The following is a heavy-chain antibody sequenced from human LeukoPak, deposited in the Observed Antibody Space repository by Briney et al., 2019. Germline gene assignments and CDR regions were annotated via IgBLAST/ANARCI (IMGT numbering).Heavy chain of an antibody. CDR1: GFTFDDYY. D-gene: IGHD2-15*01. CDR3: ARDASVVVAARAFDI. V-gene: IGHV3-11*04. CDR2: ITSSGNTK. Sequence: PGGSLRLSCAASGFTFDDYYMGSLRQAPGKGPEWVSHITSSGNTKFYAASLKGRFTISRDDANALLYLQMSSLRPEETAVYYFARDASVVVAARAFDIWGQGTVVTVSS. J-gene: IGHJ3*02.